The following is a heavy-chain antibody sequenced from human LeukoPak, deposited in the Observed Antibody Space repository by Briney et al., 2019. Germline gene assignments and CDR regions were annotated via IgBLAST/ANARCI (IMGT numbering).Heavy chain of an antibody. CDR3: AKLPVSYSSGWSNFDY. CDR1: GFTFSSYA. J-gene: IGHJ4*02. CDR2: ISDSGGST. Sequence: GGSLRLSCAASGFTFSSYAMSWIRQGPGKGLEWVSGISDSGGSTYYADSVKGRFTISRDNSKNTLYLQMNSLRAEDAAVYYCAKLPVSYSSGWSNFDYWGQGTLVTVSS. V-gene: IGHV3-23*01. D-gene: IGHD6-19*01.